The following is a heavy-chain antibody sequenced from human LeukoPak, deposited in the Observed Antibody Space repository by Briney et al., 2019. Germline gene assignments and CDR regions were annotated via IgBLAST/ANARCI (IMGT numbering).Heavy chain of an antibody. CDR2: IYYSGST. J-gene: IGHJ6*03. CDR1: GGSISSYY. V-gene: IGHV4-59*01. CDR3: ARDGGTNYYYYYMDV. D-gene: IGHD1-1*01. Sequence: PSETLSLTCTVSGGSISSYYWSWIRQSPGKGLEWIGYIYYSGSTNYNPSLKSRVTISVDTSKNQFSLKLSSVTAADAAVYYCARDGGTNYYYYYMDVWGKGTTVTVSS.